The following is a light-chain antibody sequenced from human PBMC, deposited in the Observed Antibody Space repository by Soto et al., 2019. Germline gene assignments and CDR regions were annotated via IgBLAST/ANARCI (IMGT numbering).Light chain of an antibody. J-gene: IGKJ4*01. CDR3: QQYLNWPRLT. Sequence: EIAMTQSPATLSVSPGERATLSCRTSQSVSRDLAWYQQKPGQPPRLLIYGASTRATGIPDRFSGSGSGTEFTLTISSLQSEDFAVYYCQQYLNWPRLTFGGGTKVDIK. CDR1: QSVSRD. CDR2: GAS. V-gene: IGKV3-15*01.